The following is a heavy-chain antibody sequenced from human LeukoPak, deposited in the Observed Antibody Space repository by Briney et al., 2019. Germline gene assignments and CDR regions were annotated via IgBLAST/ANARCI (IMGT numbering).Heavy chain of an antibody. CDR3: AREWVVTPETFDL. Sequence: SETLSLTCTVSGGSISSSNYYWGWIRQPPGKGLEWIGSIYYSGSTYYNPSLKSRVTISVDTSKNQFSLKLTSVTAADTAVYYCAREWVVTPETFDLWGRGTLVTVSS. D-gene: IGHD4-23*01. V-gene: IGHV4-39*02. CDR2: IYYSGST. CDR1: GGSISSSNYY. J-gene: IGHJ2*01.